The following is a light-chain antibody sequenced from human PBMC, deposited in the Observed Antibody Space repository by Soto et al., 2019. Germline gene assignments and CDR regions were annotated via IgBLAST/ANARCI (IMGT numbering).Light chain of an antibody. J-gene: IGKJ4*01. V-gene: IGKV3-20*01. CDR3: HKYGPSPLT. CDR2: TAS. Sequence: EIVLTQSPGTLSLSPGERATLSCRASQSVASSFIAWFQQKPGQPPRLLIYTASSRAPGIPDRFTASGSGTDFTLTISRLEPEDFAVYXCHKYGPSPLTFGGGTKVEI. CDR1: QSVASSF.